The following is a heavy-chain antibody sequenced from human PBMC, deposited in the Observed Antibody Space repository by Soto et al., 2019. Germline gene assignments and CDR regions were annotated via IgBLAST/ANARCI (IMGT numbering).Heavy chain of an antibody. J-gene: IGHJ4*02. Sequence: SETLSLTCSVSGASIASGGHYWTWIRQHPGKGLEWIGHINDRGTTHYNPSLRSRVTIFMDTSKSQFSLYLASVTAADTAVYYCARDDADWGQGTLVTVSS. V-gene: IGHV4-31*03. CDR1: GASIASGGHY. CDR2: INDRGTT. CDR3: ARDDAD.